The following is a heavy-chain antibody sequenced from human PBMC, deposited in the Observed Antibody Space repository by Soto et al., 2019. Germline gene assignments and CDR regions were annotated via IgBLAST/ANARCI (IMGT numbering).Heavy chain of an antibody. V-gene: IGHV4-31*03. CDR3: ARGYRDFGSGSYHYYGMDV. CDR1: GGSIISAGYY. J-gene: IGHJ6*02. D-gene: IGHD3-3*01. Sequence: QVQLQESGPGLVKPSQTLSLTCTVSGGSIISAGYYWSWIRQHPVKGLEWIGYIYYSGTTYYNPSLSRRVTISVDRSKSQFSLKLRSVTAADTAVYYCARGYRDFGSGSYHYYGMDVWGQGTTVTVSS. CDR2: IYYSGTT.